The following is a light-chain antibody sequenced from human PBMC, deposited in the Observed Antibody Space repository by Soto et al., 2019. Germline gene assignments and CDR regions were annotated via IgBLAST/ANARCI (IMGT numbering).Light chain of an antibody. CDR1: QSVSSNY. CDR2: GAS. Sequence: ESVLTHSLGTLSLSPCERATLSFSASQSVSSNYLAWYQQKPGQAPRLLIYGASTRATGIPDRFSGSGSGTDFTLTISRLEPDDSAVYYCQQYGSSPTWTFGQGTKVDIK. V-gene: IGKV3-20*01. J-gene: IGKJ1*01. CDR3: QQYGSSPTWT.